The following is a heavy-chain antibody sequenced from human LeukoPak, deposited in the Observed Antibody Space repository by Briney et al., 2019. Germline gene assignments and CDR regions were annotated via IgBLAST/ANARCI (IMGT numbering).Heavy chain of an antibody. V-gene: IGHV3-53*01. CDR2: IYSGVRT. CDR3: ASIDRSFDY. CDR1: GFTVSSNY. Sequence: GGSLRLSCAASGFTVSSNYMSWVRQAPGKGLEWVSVIYSGVRTYYADSVKGRFTISRDNSKNALYLQMSSLRAEDTAVYYCASIDRSFDYWGQGTLVTVSS. J-gene: IGHJ4*02.